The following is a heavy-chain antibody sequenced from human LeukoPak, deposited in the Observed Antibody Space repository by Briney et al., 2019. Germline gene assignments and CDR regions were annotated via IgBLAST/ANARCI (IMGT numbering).Heavy chain of an antibody. Sequence: GGSLRLSCAASGFTFSNAWMSWVRQAPGKGLEWVGRIKSKTDGGTTDYAAPVKGRFTISRDDSKNTLYLQMNSLRAEDTAVYYCAKLGYCSSTSISGMAFDIWGQGTMVTVSS. CDR1: GFTFSNAW. D-gene: IGHD2-2*01. J-gene: IGHJ3*02. CDR3: AKLGYCSSTSISGMAFDI. CDR2: IKSKTDGGTT. V-gene: IGHV3-15*01.